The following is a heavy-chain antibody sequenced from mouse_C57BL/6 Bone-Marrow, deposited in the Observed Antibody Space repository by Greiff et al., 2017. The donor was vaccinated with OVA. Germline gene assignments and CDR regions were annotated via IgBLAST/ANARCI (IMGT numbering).Heavy chain of an antibody. Sequence: EVMLVESGGGLVQPGGSLKLSCAASGFTFSDFYMYWIRQTPEKRLEWVAYISNGGSSTYYPDTVKGRFTISRDNTKNTLYQQMSRLKSEDTAMYYCARLDAIDYWGQGNAVTVTS. J-gene: IGHJ4*01. CDR1: GFTFSDFY. CDR2: ISNGGSST. V-gene: IGHV5-12*01. CDR3: ARLDAIDY.